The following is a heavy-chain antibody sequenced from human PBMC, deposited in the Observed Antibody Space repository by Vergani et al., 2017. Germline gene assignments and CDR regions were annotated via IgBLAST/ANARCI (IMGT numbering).Heavy chain of an antibody. J-gene: IGHJ3*02. D-gene: IGHD2-15*01. CDR3: AKVDILGAFDI. Sequence: EVQLVESGGGLVQPGRSLRLSCTASGFTFGDYAMSWVRQAPGKGLEWVGFIRSKAYGGTTEYAASVKGRFTISRDNAKNSLYLQMNSLKTEDTALYYCAKVDILGAFDIWGQGTMVTVSS. CDR2: IRSKAYGGTT. CDR1: GFTFGDYA. V-gene: IGHV3-49*04.